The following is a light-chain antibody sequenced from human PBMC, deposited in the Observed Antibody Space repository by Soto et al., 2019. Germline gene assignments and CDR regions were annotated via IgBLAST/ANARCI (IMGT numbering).Light chain of an antibody. CDR3: QQDLRPPLT. CDR1: QSVSNY. J-gene: IGKJ3*01. Sequence: DIQMTQSPSSLSASVGDRVTITCRASQSVSNYLNWYQQKPGKAPTLLIYAASTLQSGVPSRISGSGSGTDFTLTISSLQPEDFATYYCQQDLRPPLTFGPGTKVISN. CDR2: AAS. V-gene: IGKV1-39*01.